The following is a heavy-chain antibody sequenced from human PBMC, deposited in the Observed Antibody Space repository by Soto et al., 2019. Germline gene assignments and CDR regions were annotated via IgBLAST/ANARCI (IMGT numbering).Heavy chain of an antibody. CDR2: ISGSGDST. D-gene: IGHD2-15*01. Sequence: LRLSCTLSGLTFGDYAMTWVRQAPGKGLEWVSGISGSGDSTLYADSAKGRFTISRDNSKSTLYLHMNSLRAEDTAVYYCAKVGYSKSQYYFDYWGQGTLVTVSS. J-gene: IGHJ4*02. V-gene: IGHV3-23*01. CDR3: AKVGYSKSQYYFDY. CDR1: GLTFGDYA.